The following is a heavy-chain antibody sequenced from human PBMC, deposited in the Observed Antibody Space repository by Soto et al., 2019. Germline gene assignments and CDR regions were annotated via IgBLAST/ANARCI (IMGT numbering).Heavy chain of an antibody. CDR2: INHSGSP. CDR3: ATANWSHHYFDP. V-gene: IGHV4-34*01. CDR1: GGSFSGYY. Sequence: SETLSLTCAVDGGSFSGYYWSCLRQPPGKGLEWIGEINHSGSPNYNPSLKSRVTISVDTSKNQFSLKMTSVTAADTAVYYCATANWSHHYFDPWGQGTLVTVSS. D-gene: IGHD1-1*01. J-gene: IGHJ5*02.